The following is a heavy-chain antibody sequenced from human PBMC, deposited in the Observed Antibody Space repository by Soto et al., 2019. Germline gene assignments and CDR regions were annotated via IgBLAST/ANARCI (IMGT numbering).Heavy chain of an antibody. CDR2: IYSIGST. Sequence: PSETLALTCTVSGGSINGYYWSWLRQPPGKGLEWIGYIYSIGSTNYNPSLRSRVTMSIDTSQEQFSLKLSSVTATDTAVYYCSRDVNLPLAGTEFDSWRRGTLVSVSS. J-gene: IGHJ4*02. CDR1: GGSINGYY. V-gene: IGHV4-4*08. CDR3: SRDVNLPLAGTEFDS. D-gene: IGHD6-19*01.